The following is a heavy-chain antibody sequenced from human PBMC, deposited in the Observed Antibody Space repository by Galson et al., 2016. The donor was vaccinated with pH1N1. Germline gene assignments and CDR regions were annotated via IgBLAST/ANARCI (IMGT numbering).Heavy chain of an antibody. CDR2: IYPGDSDT. V-gene: IGHV5-51*03. Sequence: QSGAEVKKPGESLKISCKGSGYNFDRYWIGWVRQMPGKGLEWMGNIYPGDSDTRYSPSFQGQVTISADKSISTAYLQWSSLRASDTAMYYCARLPYCDTTSCPFDYWGQGTLVTVSS. J-gene: IGHJ4*02. CDR3: ARLPYCDTTSCPFDY. D-gene: IGHD2-2*01. CDR1: GYNFDRYW.